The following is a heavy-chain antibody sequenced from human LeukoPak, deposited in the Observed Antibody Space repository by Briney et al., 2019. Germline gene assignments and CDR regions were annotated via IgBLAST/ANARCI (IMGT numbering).Heavy chain of an antibody. D-gene: IGHD3-16*01. CDR3: ATRPASETYYGVLDY. J-gene: IGHJ4*02. V-gene: IGHV3-53*01. CDR2: IYSGGNT. CDR1: GFTVSSRY. Sequence: GGSLRLSCAASGFTVSSRYVTWVRQGPGKGLEWVSVIYSGGNTYYADSVKGRFTISRDNSKNTLYLQMNSLRAEDTAVYYCATRPASETYYGVLDYWGQGTLVTVSS.